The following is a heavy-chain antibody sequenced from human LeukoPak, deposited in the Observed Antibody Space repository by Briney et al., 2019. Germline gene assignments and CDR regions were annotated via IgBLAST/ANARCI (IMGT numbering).Heavy chain of an antibody. Sequence: GGSLRLSCAASGFTFSGYTMNWVRQAPGKGLGWVSSINSGSNYISYADSLKGRFTISRDNAKNSLYLHVNSLRAEDTAVYYCARESILLSQAIDHWGQGTQVTVSS. CDR1: GFTFSGYT. CDR3: ARESILLSQAIDH. V-gene: IGHV3-21*01. CDR2: INSGSNYI. D-gene: IGHD2-15*01. J-gene: IGHJ4*02.